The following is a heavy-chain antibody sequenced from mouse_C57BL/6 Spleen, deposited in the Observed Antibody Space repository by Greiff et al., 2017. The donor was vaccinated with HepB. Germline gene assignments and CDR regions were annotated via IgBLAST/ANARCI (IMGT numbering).Heavy chain of an antibody. CDR3: ARRGSSGYVHYYAMDY. D-gene: IGHD3-2*02. Sequence: EVQLQQSGPVLVKPGASVKMSCKASGYTFTDYYMNWVKQSHGKSLEWIGVINPYNGGTSYNQKFKGKATLTVDKSSSTAYMELNSLTSEDSAVYYCARRGSSGYVHYYAMDYWGQGTSVTVSS. V-gene: IGHV1-19*01. CDR2: INPYNGGT. CDR1: GYTFTDYY. J-gene: IGHJ4*01.